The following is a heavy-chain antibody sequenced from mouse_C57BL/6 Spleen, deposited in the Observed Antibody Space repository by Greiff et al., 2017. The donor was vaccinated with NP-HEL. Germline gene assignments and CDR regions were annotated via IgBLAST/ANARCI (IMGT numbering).Heavy chain of an antibody. V-gene: IGHV5-6*01. D-gene: IGHD2-4*01. J-gene: IGHJ3*01. CDR1: GFTFSSYG. CDR2: ISSRGSYT. CDR3: ARLYYDYDDGSWLAY. Sequence: EVQLVESGGDLVKPGGSLKLSCAASGFTFSSYGMSWVRQTPDKRLEWVATISSRGSYTYYPDSVKGRFTISRDNAKNTLYLQMSSLKSEDTAMYYCARLYYDYDDGSWLAYWGQGTLVTVSA.